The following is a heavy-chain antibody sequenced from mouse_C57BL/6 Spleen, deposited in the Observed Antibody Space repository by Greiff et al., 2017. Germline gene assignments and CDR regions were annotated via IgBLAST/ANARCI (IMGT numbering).Heavy chain of an antibody. CDR1: GYAFSSYW. CDR3: GTRFAYVGRFAY. J-gene: IGHJ3*01. Sequence: QVQLQQSGAELVKPGASVKISCKASGYAFSSYWMNWVKQRPGKGLEWIGQIYPGDGDTNYNGKFKGKATLTADKSSSTAYMQLSSLTSEDSAVFFCGTRFAYVGRFAYWGQGTLVTVSA. V-gene: IGHV1-80*01. CDR2: IYPGDGDT. D-gene: IGHD2-12*01.